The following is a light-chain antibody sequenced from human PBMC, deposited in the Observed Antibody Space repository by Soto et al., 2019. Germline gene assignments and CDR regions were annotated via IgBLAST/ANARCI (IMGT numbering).Light chain of an antibody. V-gene: IGLV1-51*01. CDR3: GAWDGSLNTQV. J-gene: IGLJ2*01. CDR2: DND. Sequence: QSVLTQPPSVSAAPGQKVTISCSGSSSNIGNNYVSWYQQLPGTAPKLLIYDNDKRPSGTPDRFSGSKSGTSATLGITGLQTGDEADYYCGAWDGSLNTQVFGGGTKVTVL. CDR1: SSNIGNNY.